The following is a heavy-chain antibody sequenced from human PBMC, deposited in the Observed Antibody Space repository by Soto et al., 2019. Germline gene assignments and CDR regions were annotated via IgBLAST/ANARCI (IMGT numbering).Heavy chain of an antibody. V-gene: IGHV4-59*06. J-gene: IGHJ5*02. CDR1: GGSISSYY. CDR3: ARCSLVVVPAPGFDP. D-gene: IGHD2-2*01. Sequence: KPSETLSLTCTVSGGSISSYYWSWIRQPAGKGLEWIGYIYYSGTTYYNPSLKSRVTISVDTSKNQFSLKLSSVSAADTALYYCARCSLVVVPAPGFDPWGRGTLVTVSS. CDR2: IYYSGTT.